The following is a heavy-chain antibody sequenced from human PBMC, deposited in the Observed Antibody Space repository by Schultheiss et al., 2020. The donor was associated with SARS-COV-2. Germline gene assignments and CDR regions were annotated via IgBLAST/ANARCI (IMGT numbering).Heavy chain of an antibody. D-gene: IGHD1-1*01. V-gene: IGHV3-30*18. J-gene: IGHJ6*02. Sequence: GGSLRLSCAASGFTFSDYYMSWIRQAPGKGLEWVAVISYDGSNKYYADSVKGRFTISRDNSKNTLYLQMNSLRAEDTAVYYCAKDKGTGTTPGMDVWGQGTTVTVSS. CDR3: AKDKGTGTTPGMDV. CDR1: GFTFSDYY. CDR2: ISYDGSNK.